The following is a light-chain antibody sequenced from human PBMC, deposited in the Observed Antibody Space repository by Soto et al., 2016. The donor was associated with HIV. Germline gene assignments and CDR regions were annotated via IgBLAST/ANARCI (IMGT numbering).Light chain of an antibody. CDR1: QSISSH. J-gene: IGKJ5*01. V-gene: IGKV1-39*01. CDR2: SAS. CDR3: QQSYSTPIT. Sequence: DIQMTQSPSSLSASVGDRVTITCRASQSISSHLNWYQQKPGKAPKLLIYSASSLQSGVPSRFSGSGSGTDFTLTISSLQPGDYATYHCQQSYSTPITFGQGTRLEIK.